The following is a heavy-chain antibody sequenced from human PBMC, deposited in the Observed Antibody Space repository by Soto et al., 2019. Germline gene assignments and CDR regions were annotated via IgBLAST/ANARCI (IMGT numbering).Heavy chain of an antibody. CDR1: GGSISSGDYY. J-gene: IGHJ4*02. V-gene: IGHV4-30-4*01. D-gene: IGHD4-17*01. CDR3: AREVLRVYGDYYFDY. Sequence: SETLSLTCTVSGGSISSGDYYWSWIRQPSGKGLEWIGYIYYSGSTYYNPSLKSRVTISVDTSKNQFSLKLSSVTAADTAVYYCAREVLRVYGDYYFDYWGQGTLVTVSS. CDR2: IYYSGST.